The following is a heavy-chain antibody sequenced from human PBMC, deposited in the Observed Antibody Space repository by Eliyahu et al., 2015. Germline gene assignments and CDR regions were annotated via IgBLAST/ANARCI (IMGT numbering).Heavy chain of an antibody. V-gene: IGHV4-34*01. CDR1: GGSFSGYY. J-gene: IGHJ4*02. D-gene: IGHD2-2*01. Sequence: QVQLQQWGAGLLKPSETLSLTCAVYGGSFSGYYWSWIRQPPGKGLEWIGEINHSGSTNYNPSLKSRVTISVDTSKNQFSLKLSSVTAADTAVYYCARGSSPYQRRYYFDYWGQGTLVTVSS. CDR3: ARGSSPYQRRYYFDY. CDR2: INHSGST.